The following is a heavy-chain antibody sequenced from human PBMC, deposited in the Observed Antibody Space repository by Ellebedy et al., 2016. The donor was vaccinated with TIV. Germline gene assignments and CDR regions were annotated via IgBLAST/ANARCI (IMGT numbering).Heavy chain of an antibody. Sequence: ASVKVSCXASGYTFTSYGISWVRQAPGQGLEWMGWISAYNGNTNYAQKLQGRVTMTTDTSTSTAYMELRSLRSDDTAVYYCARDRPFRYCSSTSCPGHYYYGMDVWGQGTTVTVSS. CDR3: ARDRPFRYCSSTSCPGHYYYGMDV. J-gene: IGHJ6*02. CDR2: ISAYNGNT. V-gene: IGHV1-18*01. D-gene: IGHD2-2*01. CDR1: GYTFTSYG.